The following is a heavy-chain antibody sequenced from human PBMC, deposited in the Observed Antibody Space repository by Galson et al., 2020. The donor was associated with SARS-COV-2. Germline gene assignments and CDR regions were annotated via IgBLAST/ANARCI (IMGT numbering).Heavy chain of an antibody. CDR1: GFSLTTYRVG. CDR3: AHRPKPMTTVTTSVKYFDH. CDR2: IYWDDEK. Sequence: KMSGPTLVKPTQTLTLTCTFSGFSLTTYRVGVGWIRQPPGKALEWLAIIYWDDEKRYSPSLSSRLTITKDTSKNQVVLTITNMDPVDTATYYCAHRPKPMTTVTTSVKYFDHWGQGMLVTVSS. J-gene: IGHJ4*02. D-gene: IGHD4-17*01. V-gene: IGHV2-5*02.